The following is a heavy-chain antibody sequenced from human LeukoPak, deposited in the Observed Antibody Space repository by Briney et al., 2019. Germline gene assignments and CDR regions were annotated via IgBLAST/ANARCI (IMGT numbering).Heavy chain of an antibody. CDR1: GFSFSSYG. D-gene: IGHD4-17*01. J-gene: IGHJ4*02. CDR2: ISHDGNDK. V-gene: IGHV3-30*18. CDR3: AKSKTYGDFGYFDY. Sequence: GRSLRLSCAASGFSFSSYGMNWVRQASGQGLEWVAFISHDGNDKDYADSVKGRFTISRDNSKNTLYVQMNSLRAEDTAMYYCAKSKTYGDFGYFDYWGQGILVTVSS.